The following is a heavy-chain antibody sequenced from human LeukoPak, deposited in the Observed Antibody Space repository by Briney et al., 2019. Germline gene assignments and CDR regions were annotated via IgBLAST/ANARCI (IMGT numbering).Heavy chain of an antibody. D-gene: IGHD3/OR15-3a*01. Sequence: GGSLRLSCAASGFTFSSYAMSWVRQAPGKGLEWVSAISGSGGSTYYADSVKGRFTISRDNSKNTLYLQMNSLRADDTAVYYCARDSGFSGTQRGEYWGQGTLVTVSS. J-gene: IGHJ4*02. CDR1: GFTFSSYA. V-gene: IGHV3-23*01. CDR3: ARDSGFSGTQRGEY. CDR2: ISGSGGST.